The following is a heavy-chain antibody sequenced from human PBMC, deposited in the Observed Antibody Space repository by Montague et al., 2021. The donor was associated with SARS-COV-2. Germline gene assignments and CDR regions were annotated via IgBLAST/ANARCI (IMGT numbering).Heavy chain of an antibody. CDR1: GGSISSGSYY. D-gene: IGHD3-3*01. Sequence: TLSLTCTVSGGSISSGSYYWSWIRQPAGKGLEWIGCIYNSGSTNYNPSLKSRVTISVDTSKNQFSLKLSSVTAADTAVYYCARILGSYYDSWSGEKALDAFDIWGQGTMVTVSS. J-gene: IGHJ3*02. V-gene: IGHV4-61*02. CDR2: IYNSGST. CDR3: ARILGSYYDSWSGEKALDAFDI.